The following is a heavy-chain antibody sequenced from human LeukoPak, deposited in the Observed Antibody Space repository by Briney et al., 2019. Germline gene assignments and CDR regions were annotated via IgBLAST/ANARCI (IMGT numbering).Heavy chain of an antibody. J-gene: IGHJ4*02. CDR2: ITWNSGSV. V-gene: IGHV3-9*01. Sequence: GGSLRLSCAASGFTFDDYAMHWVRQAPGKGLEWVSGITWNSGSVGYADSVKGRFTISRDNAKNSLYLQMNSLRAEDTALYYCAKDIATGNRLYYFDYWGQGTLVTVSS. CDR1: GFTFDDYA. D-gene: IGHD1-14*01. CDR3: AKDIATGNRLYYFDY.